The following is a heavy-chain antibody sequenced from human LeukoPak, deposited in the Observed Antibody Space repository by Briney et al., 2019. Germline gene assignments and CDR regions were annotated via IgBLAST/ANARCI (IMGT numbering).Heavy chain of an antibody. CDR2: MSPNSGDT. CDR1: GYTFTTRD. J-gene: IGHJ4*02. V-gene: IGHV1-8*01. D-gene: IGHD7-27*01. CDR3: VRTPPNWGFDY. Sequence: ASVKVSCKASGYTFTTRDINWVRQATGQGLEWLGWMSPNSGDTGYAQKFQGRVTMTSDSSISTAYMELSSLRSEGTAIYYCVRTPPNWGFDYWGQGTLVTVSS.